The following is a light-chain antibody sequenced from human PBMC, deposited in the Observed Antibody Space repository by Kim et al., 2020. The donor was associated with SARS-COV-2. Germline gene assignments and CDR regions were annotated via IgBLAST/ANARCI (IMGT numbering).Light chain of an antibody. CDR2: YDS. V-gene: IGLV3-21*04. CDR1: NIGSKS. J-gene: IGLJ1*01. CDR3: LVWDGTSDHYV. Sequence: SYVLTQPPSVSVAPGKTARITCGGNNIGSKSVHWYQQKPGQAPVLVIYYDSDRPSGIPERFSGSNSGNTATLTISRVEAGDEADYYCLVWDGTSDHYVFGTGTKVTVL.